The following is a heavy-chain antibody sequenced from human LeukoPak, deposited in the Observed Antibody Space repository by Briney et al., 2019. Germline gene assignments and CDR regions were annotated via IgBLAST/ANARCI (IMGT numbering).Heavy chain of an antibody. Sequence: PGGSLRLSCAASGFTSSSYWMHWVRQAPGKGLEWVSYISSSSSTIYYADSVKGRFTISRDNAKNSLYLQMNSLRAEDTAVYYCARVFSLAAFNYWGQGTLVTVS. J-gene: IGHJ4*02. V-gene: IGHV3-48*01. CDR1: GFTSSSYW. D-gene: IGHD2-15*01. CDR2: ISSSSSTI. CDR3: ARVFSLAAFNY.